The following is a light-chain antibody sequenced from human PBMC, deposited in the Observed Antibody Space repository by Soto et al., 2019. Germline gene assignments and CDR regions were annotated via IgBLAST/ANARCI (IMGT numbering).Light chain of an antibody. J-gene: IGKJ4*01. CDR2: GAS. V-gene: IGKV3-15*01. CDR3: QQYNKWPLT. CDR1: QSVSSN. Sequence: IVMTQSPATLSVSPGETATLSCRASQSVSSNLAWYQQKPGQAPRLLIYGASTRATGIPARLSGSGSGTDFTLTISSLQSEDFAVYYCQQYNKWPLTFGGGTKVEIK.